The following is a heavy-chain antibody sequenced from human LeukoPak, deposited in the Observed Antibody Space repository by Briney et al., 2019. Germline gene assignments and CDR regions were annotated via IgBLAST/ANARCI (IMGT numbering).Heavy chain of an antibody. CDR3: ARESAMAYHYYGMDV. CDR2: IIPIFGTR. Sequence: GASVKVSCKASGGTFGSSAITWVRQAPGQGLEWMGGIIPIFGTRKYAPKFQGRVTITADESLTSAYMELSSLTSEDTAVYFCARESAMAYHYYGMDVWGQGTTVTVSS. V-gene: IGHV1-69*13. D-gene: IGHD5-18*01. J-gene: IGHJ6*02. CDR1: GGTFGSSA.